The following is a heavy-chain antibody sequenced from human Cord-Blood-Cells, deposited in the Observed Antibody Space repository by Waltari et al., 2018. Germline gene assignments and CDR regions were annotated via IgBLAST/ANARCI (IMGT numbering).Heavy chain of an antibody. CDR2: IYSSGST. D-gene: IGHD7-27*01. CDR1: GGSISSGGYY. V-gene: IGHV4-31*03. J-gene: IGHJ6*02. Sequence: QVQLQESGPGLVKPSQTLSLTCTVSGGSISSGGYYWSWIRQHPGKGLEWIGYIYSSGSTSYNPSLKSRVTISVDTSKNQFSLKLSSVTAADTAVYYCARIGNWGHYYYYGMDVWGQGTTVTVSS. CDR3: ARIGNWGHYYYYGMDV.